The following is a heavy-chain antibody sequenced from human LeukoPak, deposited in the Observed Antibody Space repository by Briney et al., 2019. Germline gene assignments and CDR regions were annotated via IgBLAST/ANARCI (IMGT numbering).Heavy chain of an antibody. D-gene: IGHD5-24*01. Sequence: SETLSLTCTVSGGSISTYCWSWIRQPPGKGLEWTGYIYYSGSTKYNPSLKSRVTISVDTSKNQFSLKLSSVTAADTAVYYCARGARAGYNLEPFDYWGQGTLVTVSS. V-gene: IGHV4-59*08. CDR3: ARGARAGYNLEPFDY. J-gene: IGHJ4*02. CDR2: IYYSGST. CDR1: GGSISTYC.